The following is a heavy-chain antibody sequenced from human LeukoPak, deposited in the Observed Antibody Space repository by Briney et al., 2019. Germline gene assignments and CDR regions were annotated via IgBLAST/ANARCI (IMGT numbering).Heavy chain of an antibody. D-gene: IGHD6-19*01. V-gene: IGHV4-39*07. CDR2: IYYSGST. CDR1: GGSISSNGYY. Sequence: SETLSLTCTVSGGSISSNGYYWAWFRQPPGKGLEWIGSIYYSGSTYYNPSLKSRVTISVDTSKNQFSLKLSSVTAADTAVYYCARVGYSSGWSTSIYYFDYWGQGTLVTVSS. CDR3: ARVGYSSGWSTSIYYFDY. J-gene: IGHJ4*02.